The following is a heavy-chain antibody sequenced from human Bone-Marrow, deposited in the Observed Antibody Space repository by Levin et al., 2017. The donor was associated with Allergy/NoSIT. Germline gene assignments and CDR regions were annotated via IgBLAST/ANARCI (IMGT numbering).Heavy chain of an antibody. Sequence: SCKISGFSITNYAMSWVRQVPGKGPEWVGFIRNEGYGGTADYAASVKGRFSISRDDSKNFVHLQMNSLKTEDTGVYYCTRGTMPVMSTCGGVEIDYWGQGTLVTVAS. V-gene: IGHV3-49*04. CDR3: TRGTMPVMSTCGGVEIDY. J-gene: IGHJ4*02. D-gene: IGHD3-16*01. CDR2: IRNEGYGGTA. CDR1: GFSITNYA.